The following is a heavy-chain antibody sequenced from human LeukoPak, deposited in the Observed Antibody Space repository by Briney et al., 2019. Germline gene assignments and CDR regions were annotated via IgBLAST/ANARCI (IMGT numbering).Heavy chain of an antibody. D-gene: IGHD3-22*01. CDR2: ISGSGGST. J-gene: IGHJ4*02. V-gene: IGHV3-23*01. CDR1: GFTFSGYG. CDR3: YIPYYDTSAYKDY. Sequence: PGGSLRLSCAASGFTFSGYGMSWVRQAPGKGLEWVSAISGSGGSTYYADSVKGRFTISRDNSKNTLYLQMNSLRAEDTAVYYCYIPYYDTSAYKDYWGQGTLVTVSS.